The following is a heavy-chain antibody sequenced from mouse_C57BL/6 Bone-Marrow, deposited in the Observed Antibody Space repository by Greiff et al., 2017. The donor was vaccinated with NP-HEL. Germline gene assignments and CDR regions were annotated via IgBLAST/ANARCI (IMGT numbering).Heavy chain of an antibody. CDR3: ARGVTTVVGYYCDY. CDR2: IYPGSGNT. D-gene: IGHD1-1*01. CDR1: GYTFTDYY. V-gene: IGHV1-76*01. Sequence: VQGVESGAELVRPGASVKLSCKASGYTFTDYYINWVKQRPGQGLEWIARIYPGSGNTYYNEKFKGKATLTAEKSSSTAYMQLSSLTSEDSAVYFCARGVTTVVGYYCDYWGQGTTLTVSS. J-gene: IGHJ2*01.